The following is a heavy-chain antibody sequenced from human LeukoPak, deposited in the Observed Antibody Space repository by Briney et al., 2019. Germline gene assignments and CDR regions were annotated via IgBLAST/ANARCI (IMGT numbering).Heavy chain of an antibody. V-gene: IGHV4-59*01. Sequence: SETLSLTCTVSGVTFRSYYWSWIRQPPGKGLEWIGYIYHSGSTNYNPSLKSRVTISADTSKDQFSLKLASVRAADTAVYYRATAYSSAWYYFDYWGQGTLVTVSS. CDR2: IYHSGST. D-gene: IGHD6-13*01. J-gene: IGHJ4*02. CDR1: GVTFRSYY. CDR3: ATAYSSAWYYFDY.